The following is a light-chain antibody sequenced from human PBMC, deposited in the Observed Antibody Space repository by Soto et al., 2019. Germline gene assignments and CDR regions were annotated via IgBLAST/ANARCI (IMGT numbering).Light chain of an antibody. J-gene: IGKJ4*01. CDR2: AAS. V-gene: IGKV1D-16*01. Sequence: DVQMTQSPSSLSASVGDRVTITCRASQDINSYLAWYQQKPGNAPKSLIYAASSLQTGGPSRFSGSASGTDFTLTISNLQPEDSATYYCQQYNIYPLTFGGGTKVEIK. CDR3: QQYNIYPLT. CDR1: QDINSY.